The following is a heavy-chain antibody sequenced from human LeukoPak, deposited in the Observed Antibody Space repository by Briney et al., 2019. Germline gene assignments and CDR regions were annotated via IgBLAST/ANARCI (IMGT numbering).Heavy chain of an antibody. V-gene: IGHV4-31*03. CDR1: GGSISSGSYY. D-gene: IGHD1-26*01. J-gene: IGHJ5*02. CDR3: ARKPVRSTNWFDP. CDR2: ISYSGST. Sequence: PSETLSLTCTVSGGSISSGSYYWSWIRQHPGKGLEWIGYISYSGSTYYNPSLRSRVTISVDTSKNQFSLKLSSVTAADTAVYYCARKPVRSTNWFDPWGQGTLVTVSS.